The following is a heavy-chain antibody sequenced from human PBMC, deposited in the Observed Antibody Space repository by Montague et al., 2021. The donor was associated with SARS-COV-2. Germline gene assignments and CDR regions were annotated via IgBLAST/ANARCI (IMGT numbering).Heavy chain of an antibody. CDR3: AREPSYGDYFGN. Sequence: SLRLSCAASGFTVSSNYMSWVRQAPGKGLEWVSVIYSGGSTYYADPVKGRFTISRDNSKNTLYLQMNSLRAEDTAVYYCAREPSYGDYFGNWGQGTLVTVSS. CDR1: GFTVSSNY. CDR2: IYSGGST. V-gene: IGHV3-53*01. D-gene: IGHD4-17*01. J-gene: IGHJ4*02.